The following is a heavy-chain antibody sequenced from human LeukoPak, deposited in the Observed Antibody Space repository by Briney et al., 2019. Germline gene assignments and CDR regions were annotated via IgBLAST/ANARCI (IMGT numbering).Heavy chain of an antibody. CDR2: INSDGSST. Sequence: PGGSLRLSCAASGFTLSSYWMHWVRQAPGKGLVWVSRINSDGSSTSYADSVKGRFTISRDNAKNTLYLQMNSLRAEETAVYYCARGSGSYYRGVYFDYWGQGTLVTVSS. D-gene: IGHD1-26*01. CDR1: GFTLSSYW. J-gene: IGHJ4*02. CDR3: ARGSGSYYRGVYFDY. V-gene: IGHV3-74*01.